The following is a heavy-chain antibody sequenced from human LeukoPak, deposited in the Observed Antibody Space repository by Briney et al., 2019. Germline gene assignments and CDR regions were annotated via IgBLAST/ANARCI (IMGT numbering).Heavy chain of an antibody. J-gene: IGHJ4*02. CDR2: IYYSGST. CDR1: GGSISSSSYY. CDR3: ARGGGYSSSWYPRRDGIDY. D-gene: IGHD6-13*01. V-gene: IGHV4-39*01. Sequence: SETLSLTCTVSGGSISSSSYYWGWIRQPPGKVLEWVGSIYYSGSTYYNPSLKSRVTISVDTSKNQFSLKLSSVTAADTAVYYCARGGGYSSSWYPRRDGIDYWGQGTLVTVSS.